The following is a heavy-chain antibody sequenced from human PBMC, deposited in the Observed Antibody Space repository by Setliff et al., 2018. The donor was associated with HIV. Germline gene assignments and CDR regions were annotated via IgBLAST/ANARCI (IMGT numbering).Heavy chain of an antibody. J-gene: IGHJ5*02. CDR1: GGTFNRHA. CDR2: TNPILGSA. Sequence: GASVKVSCKASGGTFNRHAISWLRQAPGQGLEWMGGTNPILGSANYAQKFQGRVTITTDESTSTAYMELSSLSSDDTAVYFCARDLAESAFIMIRGADWFDPWGQGTLVTVSS. CDR3: ARDLAESAFIMIRGADWFDP. V-gene: IGHV1-69*05. D-gene: IGHD3-10*01.